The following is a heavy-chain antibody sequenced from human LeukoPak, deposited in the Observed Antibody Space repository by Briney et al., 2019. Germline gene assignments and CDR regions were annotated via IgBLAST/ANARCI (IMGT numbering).Heavy chain of an antibody. V-gene: IGHV3-15*01. CDR2: IKSKADGGTT. D-gene: IGHD3-22*01. CDR1: GFIFSNAW. J-gene: IGHJ4*02. Sequence: GGSLRLSCAASGFIFSNAWMIWVRQAPGKGLEWVGRIKSKADGGTTDYAAPVKGRFIISRDDSKDTLYLQMNSLKTEGTAVYYCTRGGYYYDSSGYYYFDYWGQGTLVTVSS. CDR3: TRGGYYYDSSGYYYFDY.